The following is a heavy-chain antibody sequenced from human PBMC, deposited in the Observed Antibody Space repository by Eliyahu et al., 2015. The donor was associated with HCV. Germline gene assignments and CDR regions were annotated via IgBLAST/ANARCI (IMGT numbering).Heavy chain of an antibody. CDR2: IWYDGSEQ. CDR3: ARIPRYSSSSWVYFDS. J-gene: IGHJ4*02. Sequence: QVQLVESGGGVVQPGGSLXLSCAASGFSFRTYAMHWVRQAPGKGLEWVAVIWYDGSEQYYADSAKGRFTISRDNSRNTLYLQMNSLRAEDTAVYYCARIPRYSSSSWVYFDSWGQGTLVTVSS. CDR1: GFSFRTYA. D-gene: IGHD6-6*01. V-gene: IGHV3-33*01.